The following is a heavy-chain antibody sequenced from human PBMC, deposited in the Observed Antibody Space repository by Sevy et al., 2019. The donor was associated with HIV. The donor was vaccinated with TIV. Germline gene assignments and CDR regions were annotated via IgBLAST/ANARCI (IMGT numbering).Heavy chain of an antibody. V-gene: IGHV3-23*01. CDR1: GFTFSSYA. D-gene: IGHD2-2*01. Sequence: GGSLRLSCAASGFTFSSYAMSWVRQAPGKGLEWVSAISGSGGSTYYADSVKGRFTISRDNSKNPLYLQMNSLRAEDTAVYYCAKSPVVDIVVVPAAHKNYYYYYMDVWGKGTTVTVSS. CDR3: AKSPVVDIVVVPAAHKNYYYYYMDV. CDR2: ISGSGGST. J-gene: IGHJ6*03.